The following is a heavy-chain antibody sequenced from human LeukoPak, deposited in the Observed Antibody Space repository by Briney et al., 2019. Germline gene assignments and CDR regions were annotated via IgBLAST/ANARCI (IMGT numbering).Heavy chain of an antibody. D-gene: IGHD2-15*01. CDR3: AKFSEVVAATGAFDI. Sequence: SVKVSCKASGGTFSSYAISWVRQAPGQGLEWMGGIIPIFGTANYAQKFQGRVTITADESTSTAYMELSSLRSEDTAVYYCAKFSEVVAATGAFDIWGQGTMVTVSS. CDR2: IIPIFGTA. V-gene: IGHV1-69*13. J-gene: IGHJ3*02. CDR1: GGTFSSYA.